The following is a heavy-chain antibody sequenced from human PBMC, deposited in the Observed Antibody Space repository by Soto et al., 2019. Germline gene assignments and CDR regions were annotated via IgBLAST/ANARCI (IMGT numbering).Heavy chain of an antibody. Sequence: QVQLVQSGAEVRKPGASVKVSCEASGYTFTSYDIYWVRQATGQGLEWMGWMNPNTRNSGYAQKFQGRVTMTSDTSISTAHMELSSLRSEDTAVYYCARRAETNGWNGFGADKYYFDFWGQGTLVTVSS. V-gene: IGHV1-8*01. D-gene: IGHD1-1*01. CDR2: MNPNTRNS. J-gene: IGHJ4*02. CDR3: ARRAETNGWNGFGADKYYFDF. CDR1: GYTFTSYD.